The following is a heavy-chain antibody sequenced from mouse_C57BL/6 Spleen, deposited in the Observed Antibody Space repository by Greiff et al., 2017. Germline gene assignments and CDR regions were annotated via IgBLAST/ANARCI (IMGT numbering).Heavy chain of an antibody. V-gene: IGHV5-17*01. CDR2: ISSGSSTI. D-gene: IGHD4-1*02. CDR3: ARPSTGKYFHY. Sequence: EVKLMESGGGLVKPGGSLKLSCAASGFTFSDYGMHWVRQAPEKGLEWVAYISSGSSTIYYADTVKGRFTISRDNAKNTLFLQMTSLRSEDTAMYYCARPSTGKYFHYWGQGTTLTVSS. CDR1: GFTFSDYG. J-gene: IGHJ2*01.